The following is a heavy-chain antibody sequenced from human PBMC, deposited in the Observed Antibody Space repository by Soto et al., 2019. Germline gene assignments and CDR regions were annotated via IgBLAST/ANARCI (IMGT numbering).Heavy chain of an antibody. V-gene: IGHV1-46*01. CDR1: GYTLTTNH. D-gene: IGHD6-6*01. J-gene: IGHJ4*02. Sequence: QVQVVQSGTEVKKPGASVKVSCKASGYTLTTNHMHWVRQAPGQGLEWMGIVNPSLGRTNYAQKFQGRVAMTRDTFTSTFYMELSSLTSDDTAIYYCARAPYSSTSFFFDFWGQGTLVTVSS. CDR2: VNPSLGRT. CDR3: ARAPYSSTSFFFDF.